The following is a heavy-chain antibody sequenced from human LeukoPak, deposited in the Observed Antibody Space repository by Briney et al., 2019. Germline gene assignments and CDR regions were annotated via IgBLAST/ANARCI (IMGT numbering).Heavy chain of an antibody. CDR2: IRYDGSNK. V-gene: IGHV3-30*02. Sequence: GGSLRLSCAASGFTFSSYGMHWVRQAPGKGLEWVAFIRYDGSNKYYADSVKGRFTISRDNAKNSLYLQMNSLRAEDTAVYYCARRGPSGYRYMDVWGKGTTVTVSS. CDR1: GFTFSSYG. D-gene: IGHD5-18*01. CDR3: ARRGPSGYRYMDV. J-gene: IGHJ6*03.